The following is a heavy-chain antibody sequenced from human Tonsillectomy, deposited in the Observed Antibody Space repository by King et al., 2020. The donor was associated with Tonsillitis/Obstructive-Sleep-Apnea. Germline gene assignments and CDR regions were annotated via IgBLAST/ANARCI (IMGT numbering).Heavy chain of an antibody. V-gene: IGHV3-30*04. CDR2: ISYDGNNK. Sequence: VQLVESGGGVVQPGRSLRLSCEGSGFTFNTYAMHWVRQAPGKGLEWVALISYDGNNKYYTDSVKGRFIIFRDKSKNTLYLQMNSLRAEDTAIYYCARDREGAHDYYSYYYYMDVWGKGTTVTVSS. J-gene: IGHJ6*03. D-gene: IGHD1-1*01. CDR1: GFTFNTYA. CDR3: ARDREGAHDYYSYYYYMDV.